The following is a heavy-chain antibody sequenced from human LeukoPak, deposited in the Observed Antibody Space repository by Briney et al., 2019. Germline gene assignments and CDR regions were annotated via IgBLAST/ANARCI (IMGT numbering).Heavy chain of an antibody. Sequence: PGGSLRLSCAASGFTFSSCAMSWVRQAPGKGLEWVSAISGSGGSTYYADSVKGRFTISRDNSKNTLYLQMNSLRAEDTAVYYCAKAPLSRVQKWLRAYYFDYWGQGTLVTVSS. J-gene: IGHJ4*02. D-gene: IGHD5-12*01. CDR3: AKAPLSRVQKWLRAYYFDY. V-gene: IGHV3-23*01. CDR2: ISGSGGST. CDR1: GFTFSSCA.